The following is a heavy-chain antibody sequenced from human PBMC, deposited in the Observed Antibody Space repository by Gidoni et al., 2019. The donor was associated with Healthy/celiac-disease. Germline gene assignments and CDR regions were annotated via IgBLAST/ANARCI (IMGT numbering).Heavy chain of an antibody. CDR3: AKDPYYYDSSGYFYAFDI. J-gene: IGHJ3*02. Sequence: EVHLFESGGGLVQPGGSLRLSCAASGFTFSIYALSWVRQAPGKGLEWVSAISGSGGSTYYEDSVKGRFTISRDNAKNTLYLQMNSLRAEDTDVYYCAKDPYYYDSSGYFYAFDIWGQGTMVNVSS. CDR1: GFTFSIYA. CDR2: ISGSGGST. V-gene: IGHV3-23*01. D-gene: IGHD3-22*01.